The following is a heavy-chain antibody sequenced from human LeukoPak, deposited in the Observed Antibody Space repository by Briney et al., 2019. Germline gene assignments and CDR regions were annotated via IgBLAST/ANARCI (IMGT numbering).Heavy chain of an antibody. Sequence: KPSETLSLTCAVYGGSFSGYYWSWIRQPPGKGLEWIGEINHSGSTNYNPSLKSRVTISVDTSKNQFSLKLSSVTAADTAVYYCARVHSTWLVRHSVGAFDIWGQGTMVTVSS. V-gene: IGHV4-34*01. CDR2: INHSGST. J-gene: IGHJ3*02. CDR3: ARVHSTWLVRHSVGAFDI. D-gene: IGHD6-19*01. CDR1: GGSFSGYY.